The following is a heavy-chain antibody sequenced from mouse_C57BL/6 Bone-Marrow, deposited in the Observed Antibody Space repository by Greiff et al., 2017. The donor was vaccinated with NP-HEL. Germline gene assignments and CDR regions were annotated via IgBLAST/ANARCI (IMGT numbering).Heavy chain of an antibody. CDR2: INPGSGGT. V-gene: IGHV1-54*01. D-gene: IGHD6-1*01. Sequence: VQLQQSGAELVRPGTSVKVSCKASGYAFTNYLIEWVKQRPGQGLEWIGVINPGSGGTNYNEKFKGKATLTADKSSSTAYMQLSSLTSEDSAVYLCARGGVSSPDYWGQGTTLTVSS. J-gene: IGHJ2*01. CDR3: ARGGVSSPDY. CDR1: GYAFTNYL.